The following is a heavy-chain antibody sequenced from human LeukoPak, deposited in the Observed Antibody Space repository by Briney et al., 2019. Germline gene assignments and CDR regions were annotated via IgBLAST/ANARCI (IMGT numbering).Heavy chain of an antibody. V-gene: IGHV3-7*01. Sequence: GGSLRLSCAASGFTFSCHWMHWVRQVPGKGLEWVANIKEDGSEKYYGDSVKGRFTISRDNAKNSLYLEMNSLRVEDTAVYYCARDSSGYQWGQGTLVTVSS. D-gene: IGHD3-22*01. J-gene: IGHJ4*02. CDR3: ARDSSGYQ. CDR2: IKEDGSEK. CDR1: GFTFSCHW.